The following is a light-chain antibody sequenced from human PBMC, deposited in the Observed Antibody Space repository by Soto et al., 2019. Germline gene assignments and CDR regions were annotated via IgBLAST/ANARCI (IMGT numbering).Light chain of an antibody. CDR1: NSDVLAFHL. J-gene: IGLJ1*01. CDR2: EAS. CDR3: CAYAGISTPYV. V-gene: IGLV2-23*01. Sequence: QSALNPGASATGSPGQSITFSPTGTNSDVLAFHLFPWYQQHPGKAPILLIYEASKRPSGVSNRFSGSKSGNTASLTISGLQAEDEADHYCCAYAGISTPYVFGTGTKVTVL.